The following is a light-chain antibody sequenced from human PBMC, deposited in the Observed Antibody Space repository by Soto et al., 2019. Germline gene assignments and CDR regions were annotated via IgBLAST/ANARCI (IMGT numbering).Light chain of an antibody. J-gene: IGKJ2*01. Sequence: EIVLTQSPGTLSLSPGERATLSCRASQSVSSSSLAWYQQKPGQAPRLLVYGASSRATGIPDRFSGSGSGTEFTLTISRLEHEDVSVYYCQQYGGSPLVTFGQGTKLEIK. V-gene: IGKV3-20*01. CDR1: QSVSSSS. CDR3: QQYGGSPLVT. CDR2: GAS.